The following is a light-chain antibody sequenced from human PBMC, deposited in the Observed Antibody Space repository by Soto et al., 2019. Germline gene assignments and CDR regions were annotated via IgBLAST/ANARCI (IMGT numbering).Light chain of an antibody. CDR3: QSYDSSLSAYV. V-gene: IGLV1-40*01. J-gene: IGLJ1*01. CDR1: SSNIGAGYE. Sequence: QSVLTQPPSVSEAPGQRVTISCTGSSSNIGAGYEAHWYQQVPGTAPKLLIYENNNRPSGVPDRFSGSKSGTSASLAITGPQAEDEAEYYCQSYDSSLSAYVFGTGTKLTVL. CDR2: ENN.